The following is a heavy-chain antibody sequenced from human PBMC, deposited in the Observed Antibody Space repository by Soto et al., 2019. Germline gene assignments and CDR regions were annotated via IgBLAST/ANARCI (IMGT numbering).Heavy chain of an antibody. J-gene: IGHJ6*02. CDR3: ARDRQGVTMVRGVIPQSPLYYYGMDV. CDR1: GGTFSSYA. D-gene: IGHD3-10*01. CDR2: IIPIFGTA. Sequence: QVQLVQSGAEVKKPGSSVKVSCKASGGTFSSYAISWVRQAPGQGLEWMGGIIPIFGTANYAQKFQGRVTITADESTSTAYMELSSLRSEDTAVYYCARDRQGVTMVRGVIPQSPLYYYGMDVWGQGTTVTVSS. V-gene: IGHV1-69*12.